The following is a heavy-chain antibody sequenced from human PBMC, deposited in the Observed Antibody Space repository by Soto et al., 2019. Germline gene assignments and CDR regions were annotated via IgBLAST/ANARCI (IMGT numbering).Heavy chain of an antibody. J-gene: IGHJ4*02. Sequence: QVQLVQSGAEVEKPGASVKVSCKASGYSFTSHDINWVRQASGQGLEWMGWMNPNTGNTGYAQKFQGRVTMTRDTSISTVYMELSSLRSDDTAVYYCARDGDVHGTTFDYWGQGTLVTVSS. D-gene: IGHD1-1*01. V-gene: IGHV1-8*01. CDR2: MNPNTGNT. CDR1: GYSFTSHD. CDR3: ARDGDVHGTTFDY.